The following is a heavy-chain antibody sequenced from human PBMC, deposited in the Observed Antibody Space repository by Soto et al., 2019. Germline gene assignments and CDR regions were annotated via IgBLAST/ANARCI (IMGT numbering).Heavy chain of an antibody. CDR2: IYYSGSS. CDR3: ARDSRIAVAGRYYCYGMGV. D-gene: IGHD6-19*01. J-gene: IGHJ6*02. CDR1: GGSISSYY. Sequence: PAGTLSLTCTVSGGSISSYYWSWIRQRPGKGLEWIGYIYYSGSSNYNPSLKSRVTISVNTSKNQFSLKLSYVTAADTAVYYCARDSRIAVAGRYYCYGMGVWGPGPTVTVSS. V-gene: IGHV4-59*01.